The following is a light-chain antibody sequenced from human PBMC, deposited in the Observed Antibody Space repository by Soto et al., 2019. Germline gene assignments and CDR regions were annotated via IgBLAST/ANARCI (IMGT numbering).Light chain of an antibody. CDR2: EAS. J-gene: IGLJ2*01. CDR3: SSYAGSNIVV. V-gene: IGLV2-8*01. CDR1: SSDVGGYNY. Sequence: QSALTQPPSASGSPEQSVTISCTGTSSDVGGYNYVSWYQQHPGKAPKLMIYEASKRPSGVPDRFSGSKSGNTASLTVSGLQAEDEADYYCSSYAGSNIVVFGGGTQLTVL.